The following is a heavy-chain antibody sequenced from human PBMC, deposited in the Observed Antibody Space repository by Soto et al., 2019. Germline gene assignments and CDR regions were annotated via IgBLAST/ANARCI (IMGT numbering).Heavy chain of an antibody. D-gene: IGHD3-9*01. CDR1: GFSLSTSGVG. CDR2: IYWDDDK. J-gene: IGHJ6*02. CDR3: AHSLADYDILTRIYYYYGMDV. V-gene: IGHV2-5*02. Sequence: SGPTLVNPTQTLTLTCTFSGFSLSTSGVGVGWIRQPPGKALEWLALIYWDDDKRYSPSLKSRLTITKDTSKNQVVLTMTNMDPVDTATYYCAHSLADYDILTRIYYYYGMDVWGQGTTVTVSS.